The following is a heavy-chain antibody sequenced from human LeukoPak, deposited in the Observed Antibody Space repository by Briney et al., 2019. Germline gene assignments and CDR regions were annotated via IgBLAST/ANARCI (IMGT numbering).Heavy chain of an antibody. CDR3: ARLTPELVTIDY. V-gene: IGHV4-59*08. D-gene: IGHD6-13*01. CDR2: IYYSGST. Sequence: SETLSLTCTVSGSSISGYYWGWIRQPPGKGLEWIDYIYYSGSTNYNPSLKSRVTISVDTSKNQFSLKLSSVTAADTAVYYCARLTPELVTIDYWGQGTLVTVSS. CDR1: GSSISGYY. J-gene: IGHJ4*02.